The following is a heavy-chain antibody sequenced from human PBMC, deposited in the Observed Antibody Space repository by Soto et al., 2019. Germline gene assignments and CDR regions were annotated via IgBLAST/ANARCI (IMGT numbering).Heavy chain of an antibody. D-gene: IGHD6-6*01. V-gene: IGHV3-21*01. J-gene: IGHJ4*02. CDR3: AREGDSSSHFDY. CDR2: ISSSSSYI. CDR1: GFTFSSYS. Sequence: GSLSLSCAASGFTFSSYSMNWVRQAPGKGLEWVSSISSSSSYIYYADSVKGRFTISRDNAKNSLYLQMNSLRAEDSAVYYCAREGDSSSHFDYWGQGTLVTVSS.